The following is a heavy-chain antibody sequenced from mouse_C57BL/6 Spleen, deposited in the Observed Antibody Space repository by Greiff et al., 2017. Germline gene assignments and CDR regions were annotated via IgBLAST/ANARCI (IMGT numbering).Heavy chain of an antibody. CDR3: ARCLDSSGYEVAY. V-gene: IGHV1-81*01. CDR1: GYTFTSYG. D-gene: IGHD3-2*02. Sequence: QVQLKQSGAELARPGASVKLSCKASGYTFTSYGISWVKQRTGQGLEWIGEIYPRSGNTYYNEKFKGKATLTADKSSSTAYMELRSLTSEDSAVYFCARCLDSSGYEVAYWGQGTLVTVSA. J-gene: IGHJ3*01. CDR2: IYPRSGNT.